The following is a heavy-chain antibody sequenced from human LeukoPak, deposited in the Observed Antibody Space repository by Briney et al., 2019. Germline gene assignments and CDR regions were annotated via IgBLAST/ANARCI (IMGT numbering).Heavy chain of an antibody. Sequence: ASVKVSCKASGYTFTSYAMHWVRQAPGQRLEWMGWINAGNGNTKYSQKFQGRVTITRDTSASTAYMELSSLRSEDTAVYYCARDNGVVRGVIHPNDAFDIWGQGTMVTV. D-gene: IGHD3-10*01. CDR2: INAGNGNT. CDR1: GYTFTSYA. J-gene: IGHJ3*02. CDR3: ARDNGVVRGVIHPNDAFDI. V-gene: IGHV1-3*01.